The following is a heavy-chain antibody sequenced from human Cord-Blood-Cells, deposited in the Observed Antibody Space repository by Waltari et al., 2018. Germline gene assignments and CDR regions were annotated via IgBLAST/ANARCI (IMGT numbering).Heavy chain of an antibody. CDR3: ARRRRSYYFDY. D-gene: IGHD6-13*01. Sequence: QLQLQESGPGLVKPSETLSLTCTVSGGSISSSSYYWGWIRQPPGKGLEWIGSIYYSGSTYDNPPLKSRVTISVDTSKNQFSLKRSSVTAADTAVYYCARRRRSYYFDYWGQGTLVTVSS. V-gene: IGHV4-39*01. J-gene: IGHJ4*02. CDR1: GGSISSSSYY. CDR2: IYYSGST.